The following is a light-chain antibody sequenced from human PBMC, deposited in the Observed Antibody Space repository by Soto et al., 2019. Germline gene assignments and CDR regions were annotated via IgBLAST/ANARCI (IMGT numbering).Light chain of an antibody. CDR1: QSISSW. CDR2: DTS. Sequence: DIQMTQSPFTLSASAGVRVTITCRASQSISSWLAWYQQKAGKAPKLLIYDTSNLEIGVPSRFSGSRSRTEFTLTISSLQPDDFATYYCQQYKSYSLTFGGGTKVDI. V-gene: IGKV1-5*01. J-gene: IGKJ4*01. CDR3: QQYKSYSLT.